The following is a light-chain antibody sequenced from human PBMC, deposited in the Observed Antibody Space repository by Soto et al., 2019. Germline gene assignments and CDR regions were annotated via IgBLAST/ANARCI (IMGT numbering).Light chain of an antibody. CDR3: QQCDHLPS. J-gene: IGKJ4*01. Sequence: DIKMTQSPSSLSASVGDRVTITCQASQDITSYLSWYQQKPGKAPKLLIYLASNLELGVPSRFSGGGSGTEFTLTISSLQPEDFGTYYCQQCDHLPSFGGGTKVEI. CDR2: LAS. V-gene: IGKV1-33*01. CDR1: QDITSY.